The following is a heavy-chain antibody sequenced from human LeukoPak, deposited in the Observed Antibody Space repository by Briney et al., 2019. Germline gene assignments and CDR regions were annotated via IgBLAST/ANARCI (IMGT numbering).Heavy chain of an antibody. CDR1: GGPISSYY. Sequence: SETLSLTCTVSGGPISSYYWSWIRQPPGKGLEWIGEINHSGSTNYNPSLKSRVTISVDTSKNQFSLKLSSVTAADTAVYYCARRRMVRGVILTPFDYWGQGTLVTVSS. V-gene: IGHV4-34*01. CDR3: ARRRMVRGVILTPFDY. J-gene: IGHJ4*02. CDR2: INHSGST. D-gene: IGHD3-10*01.